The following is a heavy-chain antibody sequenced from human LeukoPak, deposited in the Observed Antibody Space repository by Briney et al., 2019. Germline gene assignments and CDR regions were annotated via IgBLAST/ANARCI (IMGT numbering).Heavy chain of an antibody. CDR2: ISGSGGST. J-gene: IGHJ4*02. CDR3: AKDRGWATGMSDFDY. CDR1: GFTFCSYT. D-gene: IGHD3-10*01. V-gene: IGHV3-23*01. Sequence: GGSLRLSSAASGFTFCSYTMSWVPPAPGQGLEWVSAISGSGGSTYYADSVKGRFTISRDNSKNTLYLQMNSLRAEDTAVYYCAKDRGWATGMSDFDYWGQGTLVTVSS.